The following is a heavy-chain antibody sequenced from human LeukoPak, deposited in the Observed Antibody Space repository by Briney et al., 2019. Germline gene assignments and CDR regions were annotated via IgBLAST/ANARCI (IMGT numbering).Heavy chain of an antibody. CDR3: ATTPITTVRGVRAWFDP. Sequence: SQTLTLTCTVSGGSISSGGYYWSWIRQHPGKGLEWIGYIYYSGSTYYNPSLKSRVTISVDTSKNQFSLKLSSVTAADTAVYYCATTPITTVRGVRAWFDPWGQGTLVTVSS. CDR2: IYYSGST. CDR1: GGSISSGGYY. V-gene: IGHV4-31*03. J-gene: IGHJ5*02. D-gene: IGHD3-10*01.